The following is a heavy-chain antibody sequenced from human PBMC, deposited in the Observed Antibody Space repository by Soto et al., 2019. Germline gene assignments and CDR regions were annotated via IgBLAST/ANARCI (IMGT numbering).Heavy chain of an antibody. CDR1: GFTFSSYS. CDR2: ISSSSSYI. J-gene: IGHJ4*02. D-gene: IGHD6-19*01. CDR3: ARDYAQRAGNFDY. V-gene: IGHV3-21*01. Sequence: GGSLRLSCAASGFTFSSYSTNWVRQAPGKGLEWVSSISSSSSYIYYADSVKGRFTISRDNAKNSLYLQMNSLRAEDTAVYYCARDYAQRAGNFDYWGQGTLVTVSS.